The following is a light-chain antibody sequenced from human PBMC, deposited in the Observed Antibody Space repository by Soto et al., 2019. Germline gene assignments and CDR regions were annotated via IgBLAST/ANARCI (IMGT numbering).Light chain of an antibody. CDR1: LSVSRD. Sequence: EIVMTQSPATLSVSPGETATLSCRASLSVSRDLGWYQQKPGQSPMLLIYSASTRATGIPARFSGSGFGTEVSLIISSLQSEDFALYFCLQYDNWPRTFGQGTRVEIK. CDR2: SAS. J-gene: IGKJ1*01. V-gene: IGKV3-15*01. CDR3: LQYDNWPRT.